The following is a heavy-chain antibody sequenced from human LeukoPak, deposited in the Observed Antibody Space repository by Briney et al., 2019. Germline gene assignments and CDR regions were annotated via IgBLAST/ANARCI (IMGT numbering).Heavy chain of an antibody. D-gene: IGHD3-22*01. CDR3: ARATYYYDSSGYYSPDYYFDY. J-gene: IGHJ4*02. CDR1: GGTFSSYA. Sequence: SVKVSCKASGGTFSSYAISWVRQAPGQGLEWMGRVIPILGIANYAQKFQGRVTITADKSTSTAYMELSSLRSEDTAVYYCARATYYYDSSGYYSPDYYFDYWGQGTLVTVSS. V-gene: IGHV1-69*04. CDR2: VIPILGIA.